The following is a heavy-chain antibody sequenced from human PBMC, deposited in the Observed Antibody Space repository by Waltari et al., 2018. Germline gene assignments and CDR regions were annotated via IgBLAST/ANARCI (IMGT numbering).Heavy chain of an antibody. D-gene: IGHD6-13*01. CDR2: IYYSGST. V-gene: IGHV4-39*07. Sequence: QLQLQESGPGLVKPSETLSLTCTVSGGSISSSSYYWGWIRQPPGKGLEWIWRIYYSGSTSYNPSLKSRVTISVDTSKNQFSLKLSSVTAADTAVYYCARDLKQQLADFPDWYFDLWGRGTLVTVSS. J-gene: IGHJ2*01. CDR1: GGSISSSSYY. CDR3: ARDLKQQLADFPDWYFDL.